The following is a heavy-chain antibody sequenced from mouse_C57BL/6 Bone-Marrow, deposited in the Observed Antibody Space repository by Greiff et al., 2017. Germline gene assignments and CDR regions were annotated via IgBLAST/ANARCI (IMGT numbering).Heavy chain of an antibody. J-gene: IGHJ4*01. CDR2: ISDGGSYT. CDR1: GFTFSSYA. Sequence: EVQLVESGGGLVKPGGSLKLSCAASGFTFSSYAMSWVRQTPEKRLEWVATISDGGSYTYYPDNVKGRFTISRDNAKNNQYLQMSHLKSEDTAMYYCAKLFYAMDYWGQGTSVTVSS. V-gene: IGHV5-4*01. CDR3: AKLFYAMDY.